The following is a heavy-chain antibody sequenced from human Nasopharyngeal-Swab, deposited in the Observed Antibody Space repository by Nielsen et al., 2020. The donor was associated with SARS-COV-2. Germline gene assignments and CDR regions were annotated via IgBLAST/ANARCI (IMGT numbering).Heavy chain of an antibody. D-gene: IGHD1-20*01. J-gene: IGHJ4*02. CDR3: ARGRNWNVLGY. Sequence: LETLSLTCTVSGGSISSSSYYWGWIRQPPGKGLEWIGSIYYSGSTNYNPSLKSRVTISVDTSKNQFSLKLSSVTAADTAVYYCARGRNWNVLGYWGQGTLVTVSS. V-gene: IGHV4-39*07. CDR1: GGSISSSSYY. CDR2: IYYSGST.